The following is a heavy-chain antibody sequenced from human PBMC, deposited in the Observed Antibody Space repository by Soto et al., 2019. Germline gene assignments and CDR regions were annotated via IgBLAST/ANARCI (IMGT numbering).Heavy chain of an antibody. V-gene: IGHV3-9*01. Sequence: ESGGGLVQPGRSLRLSCAASGFTFDDYAMHWVRQAPGKGLEWVSGISWNSGSIGYADSVKGRFTISRDNAKNSLYLQMNSLRAEDTALYYCAKARSLSGSYSFDYWGQGTLVTVSS. CDR1: GFTFDDYA. CDR2: ISWNSGSI. J-gene: IGHJ4*02. D-gene: IGHD1-26*01. CDR3: AKARSLSGSYSFDY.